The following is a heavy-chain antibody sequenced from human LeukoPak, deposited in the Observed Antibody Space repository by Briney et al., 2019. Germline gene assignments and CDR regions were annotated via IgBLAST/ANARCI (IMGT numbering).Heavy chain of an antibody. D-gene: IGHD2-2*02. CDR1: GGSISSSN. Sequence: PSETLSLTCAVSGGSISSSNWWSWVRQPPGKGLEWVSSISSSSSYIYYADSVKGRFTISRDNAKNSLYLQMNSLRAEDTAVYYCARDGVVVPAAIEAYYYYGMDVWGQGTTVTVSS. CDR3: ARDGVVVPAAIEAYYYYGMDV. CDR2: ISSSSSYI. V-gene: IGHV3-21*01. J-gene: IGHJ6*02.